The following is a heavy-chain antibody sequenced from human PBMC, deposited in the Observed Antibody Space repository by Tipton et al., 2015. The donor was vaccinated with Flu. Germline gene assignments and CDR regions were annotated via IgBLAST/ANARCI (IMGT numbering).Heavy chain of an antibody. Sequence: LRLSCTVSGGSISSYYWSWIRQPPGTGLEWIGYIYYSGSTNYNPSLKSRVTISVDTSKNQFSQKLSSVTAADTAVYYCARDLGSSGSFDYWGQGTLVTVSS. CDR1: GGSISSYY. J-gene: IGHJ4*02. D-gene: IGHD6-13*01. CDR2: IYYSGST. V-gene: IGHV4-59*01. CDR3: ARDLGSSGSFDY.